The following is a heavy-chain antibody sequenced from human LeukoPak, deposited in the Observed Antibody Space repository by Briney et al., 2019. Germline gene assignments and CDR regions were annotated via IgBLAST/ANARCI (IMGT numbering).Heavy chain of an antibody. CDR1: AYTFIAYY. CDR2: INPNSGGT. D-gene: IGHD3-16*01. V-gene: IGHV1-2*02. Sequence: ASVTVSCKASAYTFIAYYMHWVRQALGQGLEWMGWINPNSGGTNYAQKFQGRVTMTRDTSISTAYMELSRLTSDDTAVYYCARGGAWGDREVEYWGQGSLVTVSS. CDR3: ARGGAWGDREVEY. J-gene: IGHJ4*02.